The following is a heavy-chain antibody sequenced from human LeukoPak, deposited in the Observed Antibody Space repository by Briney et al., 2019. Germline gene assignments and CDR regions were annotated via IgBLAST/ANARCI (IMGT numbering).Heavy chain of an antibody. CDR1: GGSISPYF. CDR2: IYYRGST. J-gene: IGHJ4*02. Sequence: SETLSHTCTVSGGSISPYFWSWIRQPPGKGLEWIGYIYYRGSTNYNPSLKSRVTISLDTSKDQFSLKLSSVTAADTAVYYCAREGVVKGYFDYWGQGTLVTVSS. D-gene: IGHD3-3*01. V-gene: IGHV4-59*01. CDR3: AREGVVKGYFDY.